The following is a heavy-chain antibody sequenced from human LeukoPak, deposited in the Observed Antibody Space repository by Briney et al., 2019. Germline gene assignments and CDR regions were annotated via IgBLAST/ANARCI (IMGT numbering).Heavy chain of an antibody. CDR2: ISSSGSTL. Sequence: PGGSLRLSCTASGFTFSSYEMNWVRQAPGKGLKWVSYISSSGSTLYYADSVQGRFTISRDNAKNSLYLQMNSLRAEDTAVYYCVRDMYKSGWFLGRDYFDYWGQGTLVTVSS. D-gene: IGHD6-19*01. CDR3: VRDMYKSGWFLGRDYFDY. CDR1: GFTFSSYE. J-gene: IGHJ4*02. V-gene: IGHV3-48*03.